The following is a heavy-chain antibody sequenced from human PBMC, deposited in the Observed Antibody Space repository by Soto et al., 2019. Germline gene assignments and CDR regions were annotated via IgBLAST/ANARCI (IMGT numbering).Heavy chain of an antibody. CDR2: ISSSSSTI. Sequence: EVQLVESGGGLVQPGGSLRLSCVASGFTFSNYGMNWVRQAPGKGLEWVSHISSSSSTIYYAESVKGRFTISRDNAKNSLYLQMNSLRGEGTAVYYCASSFITTVGTTGWGQGTLVTVSS. CDR3: ASSFITTVGTTG. J-gene: IGHJ4*02. V-gene: IGHV3-48*01. D-gene: IGHD1-1*01. CDR1: GFTFSNYG.